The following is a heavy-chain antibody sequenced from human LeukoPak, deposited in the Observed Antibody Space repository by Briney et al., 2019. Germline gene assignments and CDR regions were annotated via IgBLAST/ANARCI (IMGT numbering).Heavy chain of an antibody. CDR3: ARDSSGWYYFDY. V-gene: IGHV3-66*01. J-gene: IGHJ4*02. Sequence: GGSLRLPCAASGFTVSTNFMTWVRQAPGKGLEWVSVIYSGVETYYADSVKGRFTISRDNSKNTLYLQINSLRAEDTAVYYCARDSSGWYYFDYWGQGTLVTVSS. CDR1: GFTVSTNF. CDR2: IYSGVET. D-gene: IGHD6-19*01.